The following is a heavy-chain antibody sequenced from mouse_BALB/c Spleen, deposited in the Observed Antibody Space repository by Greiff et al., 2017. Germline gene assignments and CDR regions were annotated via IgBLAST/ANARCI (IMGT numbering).Heavy chain of an antibody. CDR2: IRNKANGYTT. V-gene: IGHV7-3*02. J-gene: IGHJ3*01. D-gene: IGHD1-2*01. CDR1: GFTFTDYY. Sequence: EVQLVESGGGLVQPGGSLRLSCATSGFTFTDYYMSWVRQPPGKALEWLGFIRNKANGYTTEYSASVKGRFTISRDNSQSILYLQMNTLRAEDSATYYCARDYYGPWFAYWGQGTLVTVSA. CDR3: ARDYYGPWFAY.